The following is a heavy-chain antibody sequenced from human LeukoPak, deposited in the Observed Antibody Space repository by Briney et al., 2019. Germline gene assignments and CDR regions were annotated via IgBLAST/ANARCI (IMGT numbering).Heavy chain of an antibody. CDR2: ISGSGGST. V-gene: IGHV3-23*01. J-gene: IGHJ3*02. Sequence: GGTLRLSCAASGFTFSSYGMSWVRQASGKGLEWVSAISGSGGSTYYADSVKGRFTISRDNSKNTLYLQMNSLRAEDTAVYYCAKTQWLDAFDIWGQGTMVTVSS. CDR3: AKTQWLDAFDI. CDR1: GFTFSSYG. D-gene: IGHD6-19*01.